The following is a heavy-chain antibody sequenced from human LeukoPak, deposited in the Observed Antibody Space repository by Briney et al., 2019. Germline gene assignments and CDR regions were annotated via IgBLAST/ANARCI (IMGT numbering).Heavy chain of an antibody. CDR3: ASGSSGYGYYYYMEV. CDR1: GGTFSSYA. Sequence: SVKVSCKASGGTFSSYAISWVRQAPGQGLEWMGGIIPIFGTANYAQKLQGRVTITAEESTSTAYMELSSLRSEDTAVYYCASGSSGYGYYYYMEVWGKGTTVTVSS. D-gene: IGHD3-22*01. V-gene: IGHV1-69*01. CDR2: IIPIFGTA. J-gene: IGHJ6*03.